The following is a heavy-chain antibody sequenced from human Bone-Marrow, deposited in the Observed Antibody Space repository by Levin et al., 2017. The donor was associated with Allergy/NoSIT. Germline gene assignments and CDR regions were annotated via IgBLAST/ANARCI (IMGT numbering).Heavy chain of an antibody. Sequence: GSLRLSCSVSGGSIGTKYWNWIRQFPGKRLEWIGYIHHSGATFYNPSLKSRVALSIDTSKNEFSLRLESVTAADTAVYFCARDLGGDSRWFDPWGLGTLVTVSS. CDR2: IHHSGAT. D-gene: IGHD2-21*02. CDR1: GGSIGTKY. V-gene: IGHV4-59*01. CDR3: ARDLGGDSRWFDP. J-gene: IGHJ5*02.